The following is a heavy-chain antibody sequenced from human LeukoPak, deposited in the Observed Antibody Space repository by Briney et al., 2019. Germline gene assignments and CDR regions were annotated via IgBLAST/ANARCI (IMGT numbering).Heavy chain of an antibody. D-gene: IGHD4-11*01. CDR3: ARDFTLTGPNYYYYYYMDV. Sequence: TGGSLRLSCAASGFTFSSYAMSWVRQAPGKGLEWVSAFSGSGGSTYYADSVKGRFTISRDNSKNTLYLQMNSLRAEDTAVYYCARDFTLTGPNYYYYYYMDVWGKGTTVTVSS. J-gene: IGHJ6*03. CDR2: FSGSGGST. V-gene: IGHV3-23*01. CDR1: GFTFSSYA.